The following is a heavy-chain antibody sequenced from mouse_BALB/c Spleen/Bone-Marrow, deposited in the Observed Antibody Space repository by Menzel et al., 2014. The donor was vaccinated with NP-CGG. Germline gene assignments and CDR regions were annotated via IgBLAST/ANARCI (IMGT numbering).Heavy chain of an antibody. Sequence: QVHVKQSGAELVRPGTSVMVSCKASGYAFTNYMIEWVKKRPGQGLEWIGVINPGSGGTNYNEKFKGKATVTADKSSSTAYIQHISLPTKHSAPYFYAIGIYYDYVDGGPFVCWGHGTLVTIS. CDR3: AIGIYYDYVDGGPFVC. V-gene: IGHV1-54*01. J-gene: IGHJ3*01. CDR1: GYAFTNYM. D-gene: IGHD2-4*01. CDR2: INPGSGGT.